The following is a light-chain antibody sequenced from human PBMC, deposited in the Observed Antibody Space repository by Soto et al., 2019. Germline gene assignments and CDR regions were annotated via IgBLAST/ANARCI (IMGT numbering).Light chain of an antibody. CDR2: DTS. J-gene: IGKJ5*01. CDR3: QQRSNWIT. CDR1: QNIDNK. Sequence: EIVLTQSPATLSLSPGERATLSCRASQNIDNKLVWYQQQPGHVPRLLIYDTSYRATGIPASISGGGSGTDFTPTISSLEPEDVAVDYCQQRSNWITFGQGTRLEIK. V-gene: IGKV3-11*01.